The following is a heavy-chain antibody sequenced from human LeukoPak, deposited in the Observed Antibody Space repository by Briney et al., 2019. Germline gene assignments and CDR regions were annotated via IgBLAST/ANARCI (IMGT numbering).Heavy chain of an antibody. Sequence: SETLSLTCTVSGASISSSSYYWGWIRQPPGEGLEWIGSIYYGGSTYYNPSLKSRVSISVDTSKNQFSLKVSSVTAEDTAVYYCARDQRWTISGYSYGLFDYWGQGTLVTVSS. CDR1: GASISSSSYY. J-gene: IGHJ4*02. V-gene: IGHV4-39*07. D-gene: IGHD5-18*01. CDR3: ARDQRWTISGYSYGLFDY. CDR2: IYYGGST.